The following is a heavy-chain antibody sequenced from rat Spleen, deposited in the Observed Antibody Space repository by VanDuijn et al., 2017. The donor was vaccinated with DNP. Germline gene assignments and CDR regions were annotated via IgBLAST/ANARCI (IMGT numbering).Heavy chain of an antibody. CDR3: AGRPPPTRGPFDY. CDR2: ISYSGST. Sequence: EVQLQESGPGLVKPSQSLSLTCSVTGFSITSNYWGWIRKFPGNKMEWMGYISYSGSTSYSPSLKSRISITRDTSKNQFFLQVNSVTTEDTATYYCAGRPPPTRGPFDYWGQGVMVTVSS. D-gene: IGHD1-4*01. V-gene: IGHV3-1*01. J-gene: IGHJ2*01. CDR1: GFSITSNY.